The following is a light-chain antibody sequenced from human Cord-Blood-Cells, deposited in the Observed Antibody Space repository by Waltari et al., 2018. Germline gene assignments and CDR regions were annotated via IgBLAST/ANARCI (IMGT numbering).Light chain of an antibody. CDR3: QQSYSTPPT. J-gene: IGKJ1*01. CDR2: AAS. CDR1: QSISSY. V-gene: IGKV1-39*01. Sequence: DLQMTQSPSSLSASVGHRFTITCRASQSISSYLNWYQQKPGKAPKLLIYAASSLQSGVPSRFSGSGSGTDFTLTISSLQPEDFATYYCQQSYSTPPTFGQGTKVEIK.